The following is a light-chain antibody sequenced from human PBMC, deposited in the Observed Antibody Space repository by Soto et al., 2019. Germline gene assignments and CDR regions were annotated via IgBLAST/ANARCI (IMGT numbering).Light chain of an antibody. CDR2: DVS. J-gene: IGLJ1*01. CDR1: SSDVGGYNY. CDR3: SSYTSSSPYV. Sequence: SVLTQPASVSGSPGQAITISCTGPSSDVGGYNYVSWYQQHPGKAPKLMIYDVSNRPSGVSNRFSGSKSGNTASLTISGLQAEDEADYYCSSYTSSSPYVFGTGTKVTVL. V-gene: IGLV2-14*01.